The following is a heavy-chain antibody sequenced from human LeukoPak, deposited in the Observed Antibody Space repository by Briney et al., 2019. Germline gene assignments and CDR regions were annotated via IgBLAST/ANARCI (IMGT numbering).Heavy chain of an antibody. CDR1: GNTFTNYE. J-gene: IGHJ4*02. V-gene: IGHV1-8*01. D-gene: IGHD3-22*01. CDR2: VNTDSGKT. CDR3: TIGYYIFDF. Sequence: ASVKVSCKAAGNTFTNYEINWVRQAPGQGLEWVGWVNTDSGKTAYAQKFQGRVTLTRDTSMTTAYMELSSLRSEDTAVYYCTIGYYIFDFWGQGTLVTVSS.